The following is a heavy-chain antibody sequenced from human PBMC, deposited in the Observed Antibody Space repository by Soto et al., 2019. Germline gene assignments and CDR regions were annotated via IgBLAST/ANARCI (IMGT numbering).Heavy chain of an antibody. D-gene: IGHD3-22*01. Sequence: SLRLSCAASGFTFSNAWMSWVRQAPGKGLEWVGRIKSKTDGGTTDYAAPVKGRFTISRDDSKNTLYLQMNSLKTEDTAVYYCTTVYYYDSSGLLVWGQGTLVTVSS. V-gene: IGHV3-15*01. CDR1: GFTFSNAW. J-gene: IGHJ4*02. CDR3: TTVYYYDSSGLLV. CDR2: IKSKTDGGTT.